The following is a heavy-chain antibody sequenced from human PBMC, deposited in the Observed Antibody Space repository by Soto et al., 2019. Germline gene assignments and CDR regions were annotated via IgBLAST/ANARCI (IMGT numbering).Heavy chain of an antibody. D-gene: IGHD6-6*01. V-gene: IGHV3-23*01. CDR3: AKDRTIAARNYDA. CDR2: ISGSVGST. J-gene: IGHJ5*02. Sequence: DVQLLESGGVLVQPGGSLSLACEASGFTFSDHGMSWVRQAPGKGLEWVSAISGSVGSTYYANSVKGRFTISRDNSKNTLFLQMSSLRDEDTAVYYCAKDRTIAARNYDAWGQGALVTVSS. CDR1: GFTFSDHG.